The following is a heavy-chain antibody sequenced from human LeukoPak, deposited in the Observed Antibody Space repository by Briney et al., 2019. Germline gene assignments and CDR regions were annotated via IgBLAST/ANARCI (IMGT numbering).Heavy chain of an antibody. D-gene: IGHD6-19*01. V-gene: IGHV1-69*04. CDR1: GGTFSSYA. CDR2: IIPILGIA. CDR3: ASRSGWYGGDAFDI. Sequence: SVKVSCKASGGTFSSYAISWVRRAPGQGLEWMGRIIPILGIANYAQKFQGRVTITADKSTSTAYMELSSLRSEDTAVYYCASRSGWYGGDAFDIWGQGTMVTVSS. J-gene: IGHJ3*02.